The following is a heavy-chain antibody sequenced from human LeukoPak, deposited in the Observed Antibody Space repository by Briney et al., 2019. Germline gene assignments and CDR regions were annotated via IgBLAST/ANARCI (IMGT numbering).Heavy chain of an antibody. J-gene: IGHJ4*02. Sequence: SGGSLRLSCAVSGLTFSNAWMSWVRQAPGKGLERVGRIKSTTVGGTTEYAAPVKGRFTISRDDSKNTVYLQMNSLKTKDTAVYYCTTGPGNSGYWGQGTLVTVSS. CDR3: TTGPGNSGY. CDR1: GLTFSNAW. CDR2: IKSTTVGGTT. V-gene: IGHV3-15*01. D-gene: IGHD4-23*01.